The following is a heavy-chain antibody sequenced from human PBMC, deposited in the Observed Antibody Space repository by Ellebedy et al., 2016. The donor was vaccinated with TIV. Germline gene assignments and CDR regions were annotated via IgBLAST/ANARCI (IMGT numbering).Heavy chain of an antibody. J-gene: IGHJ4*02. Sequence: ASVKVSCXASGYTFTSYGISWVRQAPGQGLEWMGWISAYNGNTNYAQKLQGRVTMTTDTSTSTAYMELRSLRSDDTAVYYCARGSGGYSSSWFMEWGQGTLVTVSS. V-gene: IGHV1-18*01. CDR1: GYTFTSYG. CDR2: ISAYNGNT. D-gene: IGHD6-13*01. CDR3: ARGSGGYSSSWFME.